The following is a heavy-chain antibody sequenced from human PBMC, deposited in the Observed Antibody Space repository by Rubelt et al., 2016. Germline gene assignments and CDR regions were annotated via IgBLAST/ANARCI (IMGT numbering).Heavy chain of an antibody. J-gene: IGHJ6*02. V-gene: IGHV3-49*02. D-gene: IGHD2/OR15-2a*01. CDR2: IRSTSFGGTT. CDR3: ARTGRNRGYYYYGLDV. Sequence: KGLEWLGFIRSTSFGGTTAFAASVEGRFTISRDDSRRIAYLQMKSLKPEDTAVYYCARTGRNRGYYYYGLDVWGQGTTVTVSS.